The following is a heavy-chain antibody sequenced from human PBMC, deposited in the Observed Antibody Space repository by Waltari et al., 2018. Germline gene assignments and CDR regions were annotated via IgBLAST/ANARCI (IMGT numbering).Heavy chain of an antibody. CDR2: IYYSGST. CDR3: ARQYYPATGDWFDP. D-gene: IGHD3-10*01. V-gene: IGHV4-39*01. CDR1: GGSISTSSYY. J-gene: IGHJ5*02. Sequence: QLQLQESGPGLVKPSETLSLTCTVSGGSISTSSYYWGWIHQPPGKGLEWIGSIYYSGSTYYNPSLKSRVTISVDMSKNQFSLNLSSVTAADTAGYYCARQYYPATGDWFDPWGQGTLVTVSS.